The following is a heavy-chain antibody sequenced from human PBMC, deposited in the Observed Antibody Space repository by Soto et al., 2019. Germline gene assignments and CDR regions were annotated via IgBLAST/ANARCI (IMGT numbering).Heavy chain of an antibody. V-gene: IGHV3-23*01. CDR3: AKDLKRYSYGYDAFDI. D-gene: IGHD5-18*01. J-gene: IGHJ3*02. CDR2: ISGSGGST. Sequence: GGSLILSCAASGFTFSSYAMSWVRQAPGKGLEWVSAISGSGGSTYYADSVKGRFTISRDNSKNTLYLQMNSPRAEDTAVYYCAKDLKRYSYGYDAFDIWGQGTMVTVSS. CDR1: GFTFSSYA.